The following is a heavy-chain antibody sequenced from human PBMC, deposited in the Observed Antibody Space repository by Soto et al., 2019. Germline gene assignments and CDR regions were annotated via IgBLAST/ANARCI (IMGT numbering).Heavy chain of an antibody. V-gene: IGHV3-48*01. CDR1: GFTFSNYD. CDR3: ARDSGTYDFNRFDP. Sequence: GGSLRLSCGASGFTFSNYDMNWVRQAPGKGLEWVSYISSGSSTTYYADSVKGRFTISRDNAKNSLYLQMNSLRAEDTAVYYCARDSGTYDFNRFDPWGQGTLVTVSS. D-gene: IGHD3-10*01. J-gene: IGHJ5*02. CDR2: ISSGSSTT.